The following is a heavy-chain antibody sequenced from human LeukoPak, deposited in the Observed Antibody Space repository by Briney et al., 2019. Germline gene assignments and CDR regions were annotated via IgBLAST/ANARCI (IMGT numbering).Heavy chain of an antibody. CDR3: ARDRSHAVLGHDY. V-gene: IGHV3-30-3*01. CDR2: ISYDGSNK. D-gene: IGHD3-3*02. J-gene: IGHJ4*02. CDR1: GFTFSSYA. Sequence: PGRSLRLSCAASGFTFSSYAMHWVRQAPGKGLEWVAVISYDGSNKYYADSVKGRFTISRDNSKNTLYLQMNSLRAEDTAVYYCARDRSHAVLGHDYWGQGTLVTVSS.